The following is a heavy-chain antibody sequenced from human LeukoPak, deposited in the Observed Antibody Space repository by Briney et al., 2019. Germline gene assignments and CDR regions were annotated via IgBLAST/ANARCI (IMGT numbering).Heavy chain of an antibody. CDR3: ARYCSGGSCYHRDYYGMDV. J-gene: IGHJ6*02. CDR1: GFTFSSYS. V-gene: IGHV3-21*01. CDR2: ISSSSSYI. Sequence: PRGSLRLSCAASGFTFSSYSMNWVRQAPGKGLEWVSSISSSSSYIYYADSVKGRFTISRDNAKNSLYLQMNSLRAEDTAVYYCARYCSGGSCYHRDYYGMDVWGQGTTVTVSS. D-gene: IGHD2-15*01.